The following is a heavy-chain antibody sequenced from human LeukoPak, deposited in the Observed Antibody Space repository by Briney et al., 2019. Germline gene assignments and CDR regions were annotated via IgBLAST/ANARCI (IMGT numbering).Heavy chain of an antibody. V-gene: IGHV3-11*01. CDR2: ISSSSSTI. CDR1: GFTFSDYY. Sequence: PGGSLRLSCAASGFTFSDYYMSCIRQAPRKGLEWVSYISSSSSTIYYADSVKGRFTISRDNAKNSLYLQMNSLRAEDTAVYYCARDEGADFWSGYSYYYYGMDVWGQGTTVTVSS. CDR3: ARDEGADFWSGYSYYYYGMDV. J-gene: IGHJ6*02. D-gene: IGHD3-3*01.